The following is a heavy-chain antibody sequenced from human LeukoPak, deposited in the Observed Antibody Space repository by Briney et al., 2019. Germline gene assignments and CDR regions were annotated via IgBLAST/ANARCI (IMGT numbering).Heavy chain of an antibody. CDR3: ARGRYWTPI. V-gene: IGHV3-23*01. J-gene: IGHJ3*02. CDR2: ISGSGSNT. D-gene: IGHD1-1*01. CDR1: GFTSSTYA. Sequence: GGSLTLSCAASGFTSSTYAMTWVRQAPGKALEWVSAISGSGSNTYYADSVQGRFTMSRDNSKNTLYLQMNSLRAEDTAVYYCARGRYWTPIWGQGTMVTVSP.